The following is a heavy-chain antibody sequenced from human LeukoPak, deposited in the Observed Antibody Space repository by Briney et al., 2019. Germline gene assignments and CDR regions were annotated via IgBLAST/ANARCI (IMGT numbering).Heavy chain of an antibody. J-gene: IGHJ4*02. CDR2: IKQDGSKK. Sequence: GGSLRLSCVASGSPFSSYWMTWVRQAPGKGLEWVANIKQDGSKKSYVDSVKGRFTISRDNAKNSLYLQMNSLRAEDTAIYYCTRVGYIDEGIDYWGQGTLVTVSS. V-gene: IGHV3-7*04. CDR3: TRVGYIDEGIDY. CDR1: GSPFSSYW. D-gene: IGHD5-24*01.